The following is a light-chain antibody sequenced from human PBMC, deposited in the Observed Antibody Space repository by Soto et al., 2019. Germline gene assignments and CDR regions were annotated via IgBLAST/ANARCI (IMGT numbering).Light chain of an antibody. Sequence: QSVLTQPASVSGSPGQSITISCTGTSTDVGGYNYVSWYQQHPGKAPKLIIYEVSNRPSGASNRFSGSKSGNTASLTISGLQAEDEADYYCSSYTSSITYVFGTGTKVTVL. CDR1: STDVGGYNY. CDR2: EVS. V-gene: IGLV2-14*01. CDR3: SSYTSSITYV. J-gene: IGLJ1*01.